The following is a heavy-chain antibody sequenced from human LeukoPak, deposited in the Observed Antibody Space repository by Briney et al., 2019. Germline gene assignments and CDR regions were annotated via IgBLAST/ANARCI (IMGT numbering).Heavy chain of an antibody. Sequence: ASVKVSCKVSEFTLIDSSMHWVRQTPAKGLEWMGSFDHEDGQTFYAQKFQGRVTMTEDTSTDTAYMELSNLRSDDTAVYYCATVKAAGQLDNWGQGTLVTVSS. D-gene: IGHD6-13*01. CDR1: EFTLIDSS. CDR2: FDHEDGQT. V-gene: IGHV1-24*01. CDR3: ATVKAAGQLDN. J-gene: IGHJ4*02.